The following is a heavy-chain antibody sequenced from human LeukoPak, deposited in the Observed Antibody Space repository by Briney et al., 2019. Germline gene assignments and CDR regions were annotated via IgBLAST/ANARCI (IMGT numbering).Heavy chain of an antibody. CDR2: IHPGDSDT. Sequence: RGDCLKISCKGSGYSFTSYWIGWVRQMPVKGLEWMGIIHPGDSDTRYSPSFQGQVTISADKSISTAYLQWSSLKASDTAMYYCARGQASSGYSGYDYFDFWGQGILVTVSS. V-gene: IGHV5-51*01. CDR1: GYSFTSYW. D-gene: IGHD5-12*01. J-gene: IGHJ4*02. CDR3: ARGQASSGYSGYDYFDF.